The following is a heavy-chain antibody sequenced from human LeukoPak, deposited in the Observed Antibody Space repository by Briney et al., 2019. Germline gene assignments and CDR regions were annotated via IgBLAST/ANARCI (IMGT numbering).Heavy chain of an antibody. D-gene: IGHD1-1*01. CDR3: ARDRNVPYYYYYMDV. V-gene: IGHV1-69*13. CDR2: IIPIFGTA. J-gene: IGHJ6*03. Sequence: GASVKVSCKASGGTFSSYAISWVRQAPGQGLEWMGGIIPIFGTANYAQKFQGRVTITADESTSTAYMELSNLRSEDTAVYYCARDRNVPYYYYYMDVWGKGTTVTVSS. CDR1: GGTFSSYA.